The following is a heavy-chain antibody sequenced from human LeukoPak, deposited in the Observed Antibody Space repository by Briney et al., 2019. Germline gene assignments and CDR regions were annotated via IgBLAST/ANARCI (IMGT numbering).Heavy chain of an antibody. V-gene: IGHV3-7*01. D-gene: IGHD3-22*01. Sequence: GGSLRLSCAASGFTFRSYWMSWVRQAPGEGVEWVAKIKQDGSEKYYVDSVKGRFTISRANAKNSLYLQMNSLRDEDTAVYYCEADDSRHDYWGQGTLVTVSS. CDR3: EADDSRHDY. CDR2: IKQDGSEK. J-gene: IGHJ4*02. CDR1: GFTFRSYW.